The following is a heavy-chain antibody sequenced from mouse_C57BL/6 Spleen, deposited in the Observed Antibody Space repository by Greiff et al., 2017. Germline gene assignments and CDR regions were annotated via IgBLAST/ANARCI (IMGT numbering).Heavy chain of an antibody. V-gene: IGHV1-69*01. CDR3: ARKSYGSSSWFAY. CDR1: GYTFTSYW. CDR2: IDPSDSYT. Sequence: QVQLKQPGAELVMPGASVKLSCKASGYTFTSYWMHWVKQRPGQGLEWIGEIDPSDSYTNYNQKFKGKSTLTVDKSSSTADMQLSSLTSEDSAVYDCARKSYGSSSWFAYWSQGTLVTVSA. D-gene: IGHD1-1*01. J-gene: IGHJ3*01.